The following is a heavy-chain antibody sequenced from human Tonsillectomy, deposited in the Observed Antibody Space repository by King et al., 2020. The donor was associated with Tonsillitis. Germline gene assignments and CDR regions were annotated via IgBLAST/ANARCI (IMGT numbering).Heavy chain of an antibody. CDR2: TRNKANSYTT. J-gene: IGHJ6*03. Sequence: VQLVESGGGLVQPGGSLRLSCAASGFTFRDHYMDWVRQAPGKGLEWVGRTRNKANSYTTEYAASVKGRFTISRDDSKNSLYLQMNSLKTEDTAGYYCTRALPSQYCTNGVCYRKNYYYMDVWGKGTTVTVSS. CDR3: TRALPSQYCTNGVCYRKNYYYMDV. V-gene: IGHV3-72*01. CDR1: GFTFRDHY. D-gene: IGHD2-8*01.